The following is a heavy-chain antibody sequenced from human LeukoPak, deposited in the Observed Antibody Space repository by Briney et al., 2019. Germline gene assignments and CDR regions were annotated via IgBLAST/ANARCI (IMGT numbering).Heavy chain of an antibody. CDR2: IYHSGST. D-gene: IGHD2-21*02. J-gene: IGHJ4*02. V-gene: IGHV4-30-2*01. CDR3: ARGGAYCGGDCYALFNY. CDR1: GGSISSGGYS. Sequence: PSETLSLTCAVSGGSISSGGYSWSWIRQPPGKGLEWIGYIYHSGSTYYNPSLKSRVTISVDRSKNQFSLKLSSVTAADTAVYYCARGGAYCGGDCYALFNYWGQGTLVTVSS.